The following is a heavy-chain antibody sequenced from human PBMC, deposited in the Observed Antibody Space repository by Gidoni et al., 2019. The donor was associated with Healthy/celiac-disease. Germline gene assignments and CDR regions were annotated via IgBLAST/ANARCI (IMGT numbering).Heavy chain of an antibody. Sequence: QVQLVESGGGVVQPGRSLRLSGAAAGFPFSSYAMHWVRQAPGKGLEWVAVISYDGSNKYYADSVKGRFTISRDNSKNTLYLQMNSLRAEDTAVYYCAGGYALSDYGDYNNYFDYWGQGTLVTVSS. CDR1: GFPFSSYA. CDR2: ISYDGSNK. J-gene: IGHJ4*02. CDR3: AGGYALSDYGDYNNYFDY. D-gene: IGHD4-17*01. V-gene: IGHV3-30-3*01.